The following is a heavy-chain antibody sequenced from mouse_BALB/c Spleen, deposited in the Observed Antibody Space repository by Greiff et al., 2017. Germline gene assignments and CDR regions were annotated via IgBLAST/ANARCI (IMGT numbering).Heavy chain of an antibody. CDR2: ISSGGSYT. V-gene: IGHV5-6-4*01. J-gene: IGHJ3*01. D-gene: IGHD2-2*01. CDR3: TTYGYGFAY. Sequence: EVQLVESGGGLVKPGGSLKLSCAASGFTFSSYTMSWVRQTPEKRLEWVATISSGGSYTYYPDSVKGRFTISRDNAKNTLYLQMSSLKSEDTAMYYCTTYGYGFAYWGQGTLVTVSA. CDR1: GFTFSSYT.